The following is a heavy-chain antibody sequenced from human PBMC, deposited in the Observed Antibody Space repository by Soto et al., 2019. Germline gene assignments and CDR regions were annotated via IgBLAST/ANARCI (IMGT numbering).Heavy chain of an antibody. Sequence: SETLSLTCTVSGGSINSYYWSWIRQAPGKGLEWIGYISYSGSTNYNPSLKSRVTISVDTSKNQFSLKLSSVTAADTAVYFCARMVGWGTVNRFDYWGQGTLVTVSS. V-gene: IGHV4-59*01. CDR2: ISYSGST. CDR1: GGSINSYY. D-gene: IGHD4-4*01. CDR3: ARMVGWGTVNRFDY. J-gene: IGHJ4*02.